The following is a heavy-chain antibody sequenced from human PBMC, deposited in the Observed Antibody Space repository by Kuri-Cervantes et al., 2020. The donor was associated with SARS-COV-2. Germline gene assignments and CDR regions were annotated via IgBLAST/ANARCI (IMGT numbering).Heavy chain of an antibody. CDR3: ARGGVVTAGWYCDL. D-gene: IGHD2-21*02. CDR2: TNSDGIST. CDR1: GFPFRSYW. Sequence: GESLKISCAASGFPFRSYWMHWVRQAPGKGLVWVSRTNSDGISTSYADSVKGRFTISRDNAKNTLYLQLNSLGAEDTAVYYCARGGVVTAGWYCDLWGRGTLVTVSS. J-gene: IGHJ2*01. V-gene: IGHV3-74*01.